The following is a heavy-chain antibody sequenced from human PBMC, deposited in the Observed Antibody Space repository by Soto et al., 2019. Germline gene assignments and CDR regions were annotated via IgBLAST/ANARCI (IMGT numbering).Heavy chain of an antibody. Sequence: PGGSLRLSCAASGFTFSSYAMHWVRQAPGKGLEWVAVISYDGSNKYYADSVKGRFTISRDNSKNTLYLQMNSLRAEDTAVYYCARDNSYDSSGYGEFDYWGQGTLVTVSS. CDR2: ISYDGSNK. V-gene: IGHV3-30-3*01. D-gene: IGHD3-22*01. CDR3: ARDNSYDSSGYGEFDY. CDR1: GFTFSSYA. J-gene: IGHJ4*02.